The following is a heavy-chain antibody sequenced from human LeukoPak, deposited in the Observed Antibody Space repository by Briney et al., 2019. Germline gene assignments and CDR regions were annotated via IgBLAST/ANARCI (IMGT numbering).Heavy chain of an antibody. V-gene: IGHV4-61*02. CDR3: ARDAGGYGFDP. J-gene: IGHJ5*02. Sequence: PSQTLSLTCTVSGCSISSGSYYWSWLRQPAGKGLEWIGRIYTSGSTNYNPSLKSRVTISVDTSKNQFSLKLSSVTAADTAVYYCARDAGGYGFDPWGQGTLVTVSS. D-gene: IGHD6-13*01. CDR1: GCSISSGSYY. CDR2: IYTSGST.